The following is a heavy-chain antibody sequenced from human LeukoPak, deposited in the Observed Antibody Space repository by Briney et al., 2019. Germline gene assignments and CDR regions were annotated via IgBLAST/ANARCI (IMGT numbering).Heavy chain of an antibody. CDR2: ISSTSSII. D-gene: IGHD3-10*01. J-gene: IGHJ5*02. CDR3: ARGGGGSFDR. V-gene: IGHV3-48*01. Sequence: PGGSLRLSRAASGFTFSTYSMNWVRQAPGKGLEWVSDISSTSSIIYYADSVKGRFVISRDNAKNSLYLQMNSLRAEDTAVYYCARGGGGSFDRWGQGTLVTVSS. CDR1: GFTFSTYS.